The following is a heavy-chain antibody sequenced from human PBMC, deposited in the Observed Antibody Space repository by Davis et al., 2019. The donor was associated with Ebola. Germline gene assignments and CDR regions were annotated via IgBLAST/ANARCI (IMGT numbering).Heavy chain of an antibody. D-gene: IGHD6-13*01. V-gene: IGHV5-51*01. Sequence: ESPITPRHCPECDPRTYCTGRPRQIPGRRLERLAMFYRGHPVIRYSPSFQGQVTISADKSTTTAYLQWSRLKASDSAMYYCVVRSSWYGHFDLWGRGTVVTVSA. CDR2: FYRGHPVI. CDR3: VVRSSWYGHFDL. J-gene: IGHJ2*01. CDR1: ECDPRTYC.